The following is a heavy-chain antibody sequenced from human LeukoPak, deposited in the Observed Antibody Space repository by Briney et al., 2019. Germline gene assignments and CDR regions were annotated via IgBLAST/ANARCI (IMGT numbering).Heavy chain of an antibody. CDR3: ARVYYDIDY. CDR1: GFTFSSYC. J-gene: IGHJ4*02. CDR2: INSDGSST. V-gene: IGHV3-74*01. Sequence: GGSLRLSCAASGFTFSSYCMHWGRQAPGEGLVWVSRINSDGSSTNYADSVKGRFTISRDTAKNTLYLQMNSLRVEDTAVYWCARVYYDIDYWGQGTLVTVSS. D-gene: IGHD3-9*01.